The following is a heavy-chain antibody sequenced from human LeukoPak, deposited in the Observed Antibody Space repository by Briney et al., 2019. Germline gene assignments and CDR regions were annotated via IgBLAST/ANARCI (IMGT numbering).Heavy chain of an antibody. CDR1: GFTFSVYY. CDR3: ARDRVSYYDSSGYFPNDY. V-gene: IGHV3-11*01. J-gene: IGHJ4*02. Sequence: PGGSLRLSCAASGFTFSVYYMSWIRQAPGKGLEWVSYISGSGSTIYYADSVKGRFTISRDNAKNSLYLQMNSLRAEDTAVYYCARDRVSYYDSSGYFPNDYWGQGTLVTVSS. CDR2: ISGSGSTI. D-gene: IGHD3-22*01.